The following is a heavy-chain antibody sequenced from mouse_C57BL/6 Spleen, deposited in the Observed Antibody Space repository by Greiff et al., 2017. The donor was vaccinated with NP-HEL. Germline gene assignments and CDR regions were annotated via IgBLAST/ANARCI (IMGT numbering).Heavy chain of an antibody. CDR3: ARSFTTVVVSDY. Sequence: QVQLQQPGAELVMPGASVKLSCKASGYTFTSYWMRWVKQRPGQGLEWIGELDPSDSYTNYNQKFKGKSTLTVDKSSSTAYMQLSSLTSEDSAVYYCARSFTTVVVSDYWGQGTTLTVSS. CDR1: GYTFTSYW. V-gene: IGHV1-69*01. CDR2: LDPSDSYT. D-gene: IGHD1-1*01. J-gene: IGHJ2*01.